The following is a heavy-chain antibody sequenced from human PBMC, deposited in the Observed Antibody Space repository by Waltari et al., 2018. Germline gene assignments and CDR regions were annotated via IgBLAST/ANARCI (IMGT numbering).Heavy chain of an antibody. V-gene: IGHV3-74*01. D-gene: IGHD6-13*01. Sequence: EVQMVESGGGLVQPGGALRLSCEASGVTFRSSWLHAVRQVLGEGLVGVSSINSDGRNTIYADSVKGRFTVSRDNAKNTLYLQMNSLRADDTALYFCARGGKDHAFDIWGQGTMVTVSS. CDR2: INSDGRNT. CDR3: ARGGKDHAFDI. J-gene: IGHJ3*02. CDR1: GVTFRSSW.